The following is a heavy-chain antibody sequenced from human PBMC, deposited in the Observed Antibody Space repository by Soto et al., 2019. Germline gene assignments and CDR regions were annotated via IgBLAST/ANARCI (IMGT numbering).Heavy chain of an antibody. CDR1: GYSFHNSG. CDR2: ISVFNGYA. Sequence: QVQLVQSGPELKKPGASVKVSCKTSGYSFHNSGISWVRQAPGQGLEWMGWISVFNGYAHSAQKFQGRVIMTADTFTSTAYMELRGRRSDDTAMYYCSKNGTTWFASWGQGTPVTVSS. V-gene: IGHV1-18*01. D-gene: IGHD1-1*01. CDR3: SKNGTTWFAS. J-gene: IGHJ5*01.